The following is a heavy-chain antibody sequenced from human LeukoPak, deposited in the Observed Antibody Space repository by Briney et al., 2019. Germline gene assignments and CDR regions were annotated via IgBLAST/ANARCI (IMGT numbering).Heavy chain of an antibody. CDR1: GYTFTSYD. D-gene: IGHD3-10*01. V-gene: IGHV1-18*01. Sequence: ASVKVSCKASGYTFTSYDINWVRQATGQGLEWMGWISAYNGNTNYAQKLQGRVTMTTDTSTSTAYMELRSLRSDDTAVYYCARGSTMVRGVIIRSVYFDYWGQGTLVTVSS. CDR3: ARGSTMVRGVIIRSVYFDY. CDR2: ISAYNGNT. J-gene: IGHJ4*02.